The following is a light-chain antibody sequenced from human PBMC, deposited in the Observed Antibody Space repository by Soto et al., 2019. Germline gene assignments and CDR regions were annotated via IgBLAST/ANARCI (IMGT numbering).Light chain of an antibody. J-gene: IGKJ2*02. V-gene: IGKV3-15*01. Sequence: EIVMTQSPATLSVSPGERATLSCRASQSVSSNLAWYQQKPGQAPRLLIYGASTRATGIPARFSGSGSGTDFTLTISSLQSEDFAVYYCKQYNNWPPWTFGQGTKLDIK. CDR3: KQYNNWPPWT. CDR2: GAS. CDR1: QSVSSN.